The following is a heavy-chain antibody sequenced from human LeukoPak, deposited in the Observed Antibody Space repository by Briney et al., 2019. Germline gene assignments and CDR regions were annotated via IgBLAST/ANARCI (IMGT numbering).Heavy chain of an antibody. CDR2: IYYSGST. J-gene: IGHJ4*02. Sequence: SETLSLTCTVSGGSISSYYWSWIRQPPGKGLEWIGYIYYSGSTNYNPSLKSRVTISVDTSKNQFSLKLRSVTAADTAVYYCARDNVDTAMAYFDYWGQGTLVTASS. V-gene: IGHV4-59*01. CDR3: ARDNVDTAMAYFDY. CDR1: GGSISSYY. D-gene: IGHD5-18*01.